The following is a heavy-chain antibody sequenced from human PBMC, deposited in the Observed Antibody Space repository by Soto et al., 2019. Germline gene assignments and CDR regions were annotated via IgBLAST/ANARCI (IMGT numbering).Heavy chain of an antibody. CDR1: AHIFTSYY. CDR2: INPSGSSP. Sequence: ASGKVSCKTSAHIFTSYYMYWVRQAPGQGLEWMGVINPSGSSPSYAQKFQGRVTMTSDTSTNTMYMEIDSLRSDDTAVYYCALGPSLDYWGQGTLVTVSS. D-gene: IGHD1-26*01. V-gene: IGHV1-46*01. CDR3: ALGPSLDY. J-gene: IGHJ4*02.